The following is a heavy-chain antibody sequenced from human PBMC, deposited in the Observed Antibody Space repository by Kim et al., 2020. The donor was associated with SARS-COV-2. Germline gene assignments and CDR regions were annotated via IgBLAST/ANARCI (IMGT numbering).Heavy chain of an antibody. CDR1: GATFSSYA. D-gene: IGHD3-10*01. V-gene: IGHV1-69*06. CDR2: IIPIIDTT. Sequence: SVKVSCKTSGATFSSYAISWVRQAPGQGPEWMGRIIPIIDTTHYAQKFRGRVTITADKSTNTAYMELSSLTSEDTAMYYCAREGYGSGVVGEANWFDPWGQGPLVTVSS. CDR3: AREGYGSGVVGEANWFDP. J-gene: IGHJ5*02.